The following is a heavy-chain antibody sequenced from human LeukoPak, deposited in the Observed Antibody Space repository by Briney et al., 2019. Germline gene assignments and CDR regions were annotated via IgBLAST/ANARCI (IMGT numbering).Heavy chain of an antibody. V-gene: IGHV5-51*01. D-gene: IGHD3-10*01. Sequence: PGESLKISCKGSGYSFTGYWIGWVRHMPGKGLEWMGIIYPGDSDTRYSPSFQGQVTISADKSISTAYLQWSSLKASDTAMYYCARRKSSGSYAFDIWGQGTLVTVSS. CDR2: IYPGDSDT. CDR1: GYSFTGYW. CDR3: ARRKSSGSYAFDI. J-gene: IGHJ3*02.